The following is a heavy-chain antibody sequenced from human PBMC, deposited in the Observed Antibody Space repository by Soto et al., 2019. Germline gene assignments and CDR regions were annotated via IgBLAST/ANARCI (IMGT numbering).Heavy chain of an antibody. J-gene: IGHJ3*02. V-gene: IGHV6-1*01. CDR3: ARGLYSSGWNLDAFDI. Sequence: TCAIXXXXVSSNRXAXXWIRXSPSRGLXXXXXTYYRSKWYNDXAVSVKSRITINPDTSXXXFPLQLNSVTPEDTAVYYCARGLYSSGWNLDAFDIWGQGTMVTVS. D-gene: IGHD6-19*01. CDR2: TYYRSKWYN. CDR1: XXXVSSNRXA.